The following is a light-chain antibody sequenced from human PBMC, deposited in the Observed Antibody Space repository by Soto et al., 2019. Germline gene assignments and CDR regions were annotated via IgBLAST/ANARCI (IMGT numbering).Light chain of an antibody. CDR1: QSVSSSD. CDR2: GAS. CDR3: QQYGSSPAYT. V-gene: IGKV3-20*01. J-gene: IGKJ2*01. Sequence: EIVLTQSPGTLSLSPGERATLSCRASQSVSSSDLAWYQQKPGQAPRILIYGASSRATGIPDRFSGSGSGTDFTLTISRLEPEDFAVYYCQQYGSSPAYTFGQGTKLEIK.